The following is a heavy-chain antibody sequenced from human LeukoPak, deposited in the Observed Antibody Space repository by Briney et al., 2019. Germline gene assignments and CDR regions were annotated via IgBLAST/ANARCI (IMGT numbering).Heavy chain of an antibody. CDR2: IYTSGST. V-gene: IGHV4-4*07. J-gene: IGHJ4*02. CDR3: ARGSGVGYGDYEGFDY. Sequence: SSETLPLTCTVSGGSISSYYWSWIRQPAGKGLEWIGRIYTSGSTNYNPSLKSRVTMSVDTSKNQSSLKLSSVTAADTAVYYCARGSGVGYGDYEGFDYWGQGTLVTVSS. D-gene: IGHD4-17*01. CDR1: GGSISSYY.